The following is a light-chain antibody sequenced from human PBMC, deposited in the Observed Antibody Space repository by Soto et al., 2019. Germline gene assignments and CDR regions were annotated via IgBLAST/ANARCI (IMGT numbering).Light chain of an antibody. CDR1: QSISSW. V-gene: IGKV1-5*01. CDR2: DTS. J-gene: IGKJ5*01. Sequence: DIQMTQSPSTLSASVGDRVTITCRASQSISSWLAWYQQKPGKAPKLLIYDTSSMESGVPTRFSGSASGTEFTLTISSLQPDDFATYYCQQYNSYLITFGQGTRLEIK. CDR3: QQYNSYLIT.